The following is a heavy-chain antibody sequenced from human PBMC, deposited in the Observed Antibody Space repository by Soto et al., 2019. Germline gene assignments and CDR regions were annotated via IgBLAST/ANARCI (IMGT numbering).Heavy chain of an antibody. Sequence: SETLSLTCTVSGGSISSGDYYWSWIRQPPGKGLEWIGYIYYSGSTYYNPSLKSRVTISVDTSKNQFSLKLSSVTAADTAVYYCARGRITMVRGVPCYFDYWGQGTLVTVSS. CDR2: IYYSGST. CDR3: ARGRITMVRGVPCYFDY. V-gene: IGHV4-30-4*01. J-gene: IGHJ4*02. CDR1: GGSISSGDYY. D-gene: IGHD3-10*01.